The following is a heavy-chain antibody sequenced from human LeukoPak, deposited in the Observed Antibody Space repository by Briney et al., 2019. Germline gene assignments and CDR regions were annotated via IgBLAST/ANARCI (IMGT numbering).Heavy chain of an antibody. J-gene: IGHJ4*02. CDR2: LIGSSGST. D-gene: IGHD5-12*01. V-gene: IGHV3-23*01. Sequence: PGGSLRLSCAASGFTSTNYAMNWVRQAPGKGLEWVSVLIGSSGSTDYADSVKGRFTISRGKSKNTLFLQMNSLRAEDTAIYFCAKGAYDYIEMGYFDSWGQGTLVTVSS. CDR1: GFTSTNYA. CDR3: AKGAYDYIEMGYFDS.